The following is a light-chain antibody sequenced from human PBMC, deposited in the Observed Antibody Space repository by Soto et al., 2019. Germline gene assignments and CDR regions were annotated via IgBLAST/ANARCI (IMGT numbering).Light chain of an antibody. CDR1: RRDVGGYNY. V-gene: IGLV2-14*01. CDR2: EVS. J-gene: IGLJ1*01. CDR3: SSYTTGSTLPWV. Sequence: QSVLTQPHSASGFPGQSVTIFCTGTRRDVGGYNYVSWYQQHPGKAPKLMGSEVSKRPSGVPDRFSGSKSGNTASLTIFGLQVEDEAVYYCSSYTTGSTLPWVFGTGTKGTAL.